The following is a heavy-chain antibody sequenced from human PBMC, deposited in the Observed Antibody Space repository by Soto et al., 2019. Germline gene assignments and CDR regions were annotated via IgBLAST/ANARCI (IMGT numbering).Heavy chain of an antibody. J-gene: IGHJ3*02. V-gene: IGHV4-30-4*01. Sequence: QVQLQESRRGLVKPSQTLSLTCTVSGGSISSGDYYWSWIRQPPGKGLEWIGYIYYSGSTNYNPSLERQVTLPVDTSKSQFSLKLSSVTAADTAVYYCARASESGAFDIWGQGTMVTVSS. CDR3: ARASESGAFDI. CDR2: IYYSGST. D-gene: IGHD6-25*01. CDR1: GGSISSGDYY.